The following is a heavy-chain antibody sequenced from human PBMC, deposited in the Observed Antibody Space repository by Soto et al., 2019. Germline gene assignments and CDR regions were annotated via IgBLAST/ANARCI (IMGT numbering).Heavy chain of an antibody. CDR3: ARHPRDDYNYGGSGIFDY. CDR2: MYYSGSS. Sequence: SETLSLTCSVSGGSISSRTFWWAWIRQPPGKGLEWIGDMYYSGSSYSSPSLKSRVTLSVDTSKNQLSLKLNSVTAADTAVYYCARHPRDDYNYGGSGIFDYWGQGTLVTVSS. J-gene: IGHJ4*02. CDR1: GGSISSRTFW. D-gene: IGHD4-4*01. V-gene: IGHV4-39*01.